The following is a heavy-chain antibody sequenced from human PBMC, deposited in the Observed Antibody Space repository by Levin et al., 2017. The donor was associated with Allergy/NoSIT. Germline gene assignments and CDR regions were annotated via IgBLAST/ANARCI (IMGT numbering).Heavy chain of an antibody. CDR2: LSYSGKT. Sequence: SQTLSLTCSVSGGSITNDIYYWSWIRQPPGKPLEWIGYLSYSGKTNNNYNPSLKSRVTISLDTSKNQFSLKMTSVTAADTAVYFCGRDNYGSIDYWGQGILVTVSS. V-gene: IGHV4-61*01. CDR3: GRDNYGSIDY. J-gene: IGHJ4*02. D-gene: IGHD3-10*01. CDR1: GGSITNDIYY.